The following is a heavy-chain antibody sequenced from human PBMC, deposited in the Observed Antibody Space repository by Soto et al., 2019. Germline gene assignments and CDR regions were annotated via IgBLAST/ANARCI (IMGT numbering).Heavy chain of an antibody. J-gene: IGHJ4*02. Sequence: PSETLSLTCTVSGGSISSSSYYWGWIRQPPGKGLEWIGSIYYSGSTYYNPSLKSRVTISVDTSKHQFSLKLSSVTAADTAVYYCVNEAIMITFGGVIAPGTSGYWGQGTLVTVSS. CDR2: IYYSGST. D-gene: IGHD3-16*02. CDR3: VNEAIMITFGGVIAPGTSGY. V-gene: IGHV4-39*01. CDR1: GGSISSSSYY.